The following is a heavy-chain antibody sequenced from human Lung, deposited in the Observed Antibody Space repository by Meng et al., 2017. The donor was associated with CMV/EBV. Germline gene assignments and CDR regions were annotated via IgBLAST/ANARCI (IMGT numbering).Heavy chain of an antibody. D-gene: IGHD4-23*01. CDR2: TYYRSKWYH. CDR3: ARGINGGCGD. V-gene: IGHV6-1*01. Sequence: QVQPQQAGPGLVKPSLTLPTTWAIAGDIVSSNSAAWHWIRQSPSRGLEWLGRTYYRSKWYHEYAVSVKSRITISPDTPKNQFSLQLNSMTPEDTAVYYCARGINGGCGDWGQGTLVTVSS. CDR1: GDIVSSNSAA. J-gene: IGHJ4*02.